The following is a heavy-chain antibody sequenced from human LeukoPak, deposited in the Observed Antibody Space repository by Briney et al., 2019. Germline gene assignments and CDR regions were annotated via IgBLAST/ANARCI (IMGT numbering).Heavy chain of an antibody. V-gene: IGHV3-33*01. D-gene: IGHD1-26*01. Sequence: GGSLRLSCAASGLTFSNFGMHWVRQAPGKGLEWVALIWNDGSDKYYADSVKGRFTISRDNSKNTLYLQMNSLRAEDTAMYYCARDLRGIVGTTPFKWFDPWGQGTLVTFAS. CDR3: ARDLRGIVGTTPFKWFDP. CDR1: GLTFSNFG. CDR2: IWNDGSDK. J-gene: IGHJ5*02.